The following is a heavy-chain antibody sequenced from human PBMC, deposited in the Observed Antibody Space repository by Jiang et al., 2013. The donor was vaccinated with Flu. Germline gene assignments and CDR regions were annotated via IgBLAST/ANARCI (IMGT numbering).Heavy chain of an antibody. V-gene: IGHV6-1*01. CDR3: ARMPLLWFGELWFYYYGMDV. J-gene: IGHJ6*04. CDR2: TYYRSKWYN. Sequence: SQTLSLTCAISGDSVSSNSAAWNWIRQSPSRGLEWLGRTYYRSKWYNDYAVSVKSRITINPDTSKNQFSLQLNSVTPEDTAVYYCARMPLLWFGELWFYYYGMDVWAKGTTVTVSS. D-gene: IGHD3-10*01. CDR1: GDSVSSNSAA.